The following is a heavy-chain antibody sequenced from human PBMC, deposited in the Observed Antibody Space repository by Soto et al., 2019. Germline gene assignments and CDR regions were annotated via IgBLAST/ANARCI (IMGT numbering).Heavy chain of an antibody. D-gene: IGHD3-22*01. CDR1: GASISVGDYY. CDR3: ARAQEYGSSGFYEGLFNL. J-gene: IGHJ5*02. CDR2: IDNSENI. V-gene: IGHV4-30-4*01. Sequence: PSETLSLTCTVSGASISVGDYYWSWIRQTPGKGLEWIGYIDNSENIFYNPSLKSRATISGDTSKNQFSLRLTSVTAADTAVYYCARAQEYGSSGFYEGLFNLWGQGTLVTVSS.